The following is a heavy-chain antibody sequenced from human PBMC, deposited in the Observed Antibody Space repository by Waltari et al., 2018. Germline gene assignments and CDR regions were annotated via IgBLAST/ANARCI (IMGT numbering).Heavy chain of an antibody. V-gene: IGHV1-69*10. CDR2: IIPILGIA. Sequence: QVQLVQSGAAVKKPGSSVKVSCKASGGTFSRYAISWVRQAPGQGLEWMGGIIPILGIANYAQKFQGRVTITADKSTSTAYMELSSLRSEDTAVYYCAVQKAARRAFDIWGQGTMVTVSS. J-gene: IGHJ3*02. D-gene: IGHD6-6*01. CDR1: GGTFSRYA. CDR3: AVQKAARRAFDI.